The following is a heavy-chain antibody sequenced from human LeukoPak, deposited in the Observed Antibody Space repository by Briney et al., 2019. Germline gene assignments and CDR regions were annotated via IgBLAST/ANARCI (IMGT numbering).Heavy chain of an antibody. D-gene: IGHD3-3*01. CDR1: GGSISSGGYY. CDR3: ARDPAHGREWLPNRD. CDR2: IYHSGST. V-gene: IGHV4-30-2*01. J-gene: IGHJ4*02. Sequence: PSETLSLTCTVSGGSISSGGYYWSWIRQPPGTGLEWIGYIYHSGSTYYNPSLKSRVTISVDRSKNQFSLKLSSVTAADTAVYYCARDPAHGREWLPNRDWGQGTLVTVSS.